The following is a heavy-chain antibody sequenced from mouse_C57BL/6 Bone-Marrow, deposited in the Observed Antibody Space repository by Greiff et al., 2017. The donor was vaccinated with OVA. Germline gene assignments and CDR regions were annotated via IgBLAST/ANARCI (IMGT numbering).Heavy chain of an antibody. D-gene: IGHD2-4*01. CDR3: VRHWGGLRDAMDY. CDR1: GFSFNTYA. Sequence: DVKLVESGGGLVQPKGSLKLSCAASGFSFNTYAMNWVRQAPGKGLEWVARIRSKSNNYATYYADSVKDRFTISRDDSESMLYLQMNNLKTEDTAMYYCVRHWGGLRDAMDYWGQGTSVTVSS. CDR2: IRSKSNNYAT. J-gene: IGHJ4*01. V-gene: IGHV10-1*01.